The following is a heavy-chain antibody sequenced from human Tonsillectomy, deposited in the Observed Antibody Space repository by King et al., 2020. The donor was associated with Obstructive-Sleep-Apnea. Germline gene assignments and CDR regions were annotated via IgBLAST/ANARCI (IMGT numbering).Heavy chain of an antibody. V-gene: IGHV4-59*01. CDR2: IYYSGST. CDR3: ASVTGDLPYYYFDY. Sequence: VQLQESGPGLVKPSETLSLTWTVSGDSISSYYWSWIRQPPGKGLEWIGYIYYSGSTKYNPSLQSRVTISVDTSKNQFSLKRSSVSAADTAVYYCASVTGDLPYYYFDYWGQGTLVTVSS. CDR1: GDSISSYY. J-gene: IGHJ4*02. D-gene: IGHD7-27*01.